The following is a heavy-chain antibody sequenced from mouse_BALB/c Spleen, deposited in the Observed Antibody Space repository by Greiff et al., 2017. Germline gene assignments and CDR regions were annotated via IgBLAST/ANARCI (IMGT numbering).Heavy chain of an antibody. CDR1: GDSITSGY. CDR3: ARCRYDDPDYYAMDY. D-gene: IGHD2-14*01. CDR2: ISYRCST. Sequence: EVKLVESGPSLVKPSQTLSLTCSVTGDSITSGYWNWIRKFPGNKLEYMGYISYRCSTYYNPSLKSRISITRDTSKNQYYLQVNSVTTEDTATYYVARCRYDDPDYYAMDYWGQGTSVTVSS. J-gene: IGHJ4*01. V-gene: IGHV3-8*02.